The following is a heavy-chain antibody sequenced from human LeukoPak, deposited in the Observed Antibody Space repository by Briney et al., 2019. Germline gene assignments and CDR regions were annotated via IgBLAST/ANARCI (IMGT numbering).Heavy chain of an antibody. V-gene: IGHV1-24*01. Sequence: ASEKVSCKVSGYTLTELSMLCVRQAPGKALEGMGDFEPEDGETIYGQKLQGRVTMTEETSADTDYMELSSLRSEDTAVYYCASPNYYDSSGYFRGMDVWGQGTTVAVSS. D-gene: IGHD3-22*01. CDR3: ASPNYYDSSGYFRGMDV. CDR1: GYTLTELS. J-gene: IGHJ6*02. CDR2: FEPEDGET.